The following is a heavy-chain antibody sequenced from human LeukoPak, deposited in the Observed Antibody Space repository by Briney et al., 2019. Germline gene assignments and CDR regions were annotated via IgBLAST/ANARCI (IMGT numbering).Heavy chain of an antibody. V-gene: IGHV4-30-2*01. CDR2: IYHSGST. J-gene: IGHJ1*01. CDR1: GGSISSGGYY. CDR3: ARVGPLGYSSSSPRAEYFQH. Sequence: PSETLSLTCTVSGGSISSGGYYWSWIRQPPGKGLEWIGYIYHSGSTYYNPSLKSRVTISVDKSKNQFSLKLSSVTAADTAVYYCARVGPLGYSSSSPRAEYFQHWGQGTLVTVSS. D-gene: IGHD6-13*01.